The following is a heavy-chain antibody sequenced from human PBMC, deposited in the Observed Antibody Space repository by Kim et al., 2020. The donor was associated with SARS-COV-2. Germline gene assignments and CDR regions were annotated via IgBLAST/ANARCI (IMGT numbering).Heavy chain of an antibody. J-gene: IGHJ4*02. V-gene: IGHV3-30*07. CDR3: ARERGYSGYDYEFDY. D-gene: IGHD5-12*01. Sequence: DSVEGRITISRDNSKNTLYLQMNSLRAEDTAVYYCARERGYSGYDYEFDYWGQGTLVTVSS.